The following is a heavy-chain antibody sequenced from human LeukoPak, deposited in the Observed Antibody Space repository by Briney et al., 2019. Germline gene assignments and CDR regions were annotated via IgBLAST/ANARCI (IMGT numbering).Heavy chain of an antibody. D-gene: IGHD1-14*01. V-gene: IGHV3-74*01. Sequence: GGSLRVSCAASGFSFSASWMYWVRQGTEKGLEWVSRISDGGTVINYADSVQGRFAISRDDAKNTLYLYMNSLRADDTAVYYCARAVMGTLDYWGQGTLVTVSS. CDR3: ARAVMGTLDY. J-gene: IGHJ4*02. CDR2: ISDGGTVI. CDR1: GFSFSASW.